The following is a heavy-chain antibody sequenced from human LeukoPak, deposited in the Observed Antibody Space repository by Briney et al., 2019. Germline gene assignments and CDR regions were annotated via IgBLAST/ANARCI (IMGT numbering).Heavy chain of an antibody. D-gene: IGHD3-10*01. J-gene: IGHJ6*03. CDR2: IYHSGST. V-gene: IGHV4-38-2*02. Sequence: SETLSLTCAVSGYSISSGYYWGWIRQPPGKGLEWIGSIYHSGSTYYNPSPKSRVTISVDTSKNQFSLKLSSVTAADTAVYYCVRDFGSGSSRRNNYYMDVWGKGTTVTVSS. CDR3: VRDFGSGSSRRNNYYMDV. CDR1: GYSISSGYY.